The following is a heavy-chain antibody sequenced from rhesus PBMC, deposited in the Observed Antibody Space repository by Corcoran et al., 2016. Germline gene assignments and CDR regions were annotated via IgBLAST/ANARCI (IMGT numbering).Heavy chain of an antibody. CDR2: IAPSDSDP. CDR3: AKEGRQLEQDY. Sequence: EVQLVQSGAEVKRPGESLKISCKTSGYSFTSHWISWVRQMPGKGLEWLGAIAPSDSDPSSSPSVQGQVTISADKSISTTYLQWSSLKASDSATYYCAKEGRQLEQDYWGQGVLVTVSS. CDR1: GYSFTSHW. D-gene: IGHD6-25*01. V-gene: IGHV5-2*01. J-gene: IGHJ4*01.